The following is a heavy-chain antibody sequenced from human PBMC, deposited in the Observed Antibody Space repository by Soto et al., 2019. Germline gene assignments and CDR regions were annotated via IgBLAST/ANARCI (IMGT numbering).Heavy chain of an antibody. V-gene: IGHV3-53*01. CDR1: GFTVSSNY. Sequence: GGSLRLSCAASGFTVSSNYMSWVRQAPGKGLEWVSVIYSGGSTYYADSVKGRFTISRDNSKNTLYLQMNSLRAEDTAVYYCASVLGPGYYYGMDVWGQGTTVTVS. CDR3: ASVLGPGYYYGMDV. CDR2: IYSGGST. J-gene: IGHJ6*02.